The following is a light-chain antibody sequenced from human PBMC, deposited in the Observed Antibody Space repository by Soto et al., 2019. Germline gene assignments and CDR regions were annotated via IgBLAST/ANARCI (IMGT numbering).Light chain of an antibody. Sequence: DIQMTQSPSSVSASVGDRVTLXXRASQGITNRLAWYQQKPGKAPKXMSDEASSLQRWGPSRISGSGAGTDFTLTSSSLQPEDFATYYCQQANSVPSTFGQGTRLEIK. V-gene: IGKV1D-12*01. J-gene: IGKJ5*01. CDR3: QQANSVPST. CDR1: QGITNR. CDR2: EAS.